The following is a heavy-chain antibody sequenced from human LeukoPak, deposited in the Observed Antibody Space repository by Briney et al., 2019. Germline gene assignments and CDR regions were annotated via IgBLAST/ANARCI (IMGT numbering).Heavy chain of an antibody. CDR2: IRYDGSNK. J-gene: IGHJ4*02. CDR1: GFTFSSYG. D-gene: IGHD1-26*01. V-gene: IGHV3-30*02. CDR3: ARVQVGATAGVDY. Sequence: GGSLRLSCAASGFTFSSYGMHWVRQAPGKGLEWVAFIRYDGSNKYYADSVKGRFTISRDNSKNTLYLQMNSLRAEDTAVYYCARVQVGATAGVDYWGQGTLVTVSS.